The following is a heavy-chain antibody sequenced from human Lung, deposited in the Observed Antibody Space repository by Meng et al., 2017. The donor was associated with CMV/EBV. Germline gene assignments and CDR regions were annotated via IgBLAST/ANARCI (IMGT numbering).Heavy chain of an antibody. D-gene: IGHD3-22*01. CDR2: IRSKAYGGTT. CDR1: GFTFGDYA. CDR3: TRSYDSTGYYPGYFQH. V-gene: IGHV3-49*04. J-gene: IGHJ1*01. Sequence: SCTASGFTFGDYAMSWVRQAPGRGLEWVGFIRSKAYGGTTEYAASVKGRFTISRDDSKGIAYLQMNSLKSEDTAVYYSTRSYDSTGYYPGYFQHWXQGTVVTVSS.